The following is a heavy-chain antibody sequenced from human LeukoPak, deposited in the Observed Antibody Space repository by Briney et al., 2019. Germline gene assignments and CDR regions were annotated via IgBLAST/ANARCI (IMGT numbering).Heavy chain of an antibody. CDR3: ARDLLGGGTFDI. CDR1: GFTVSSNF. Sequence: GGSLSLSCAASGFTVSSNFMNWVRQAPGKGLEWVSDYADSVKGRFTISRDNSKNTLYLQMNSLRAEDTAVYYCARDLLGGGTFDIW. V-gene: IGHV3-53*01. J-gene: IGHJ3*02. D-gene: IGHD3-16*01.